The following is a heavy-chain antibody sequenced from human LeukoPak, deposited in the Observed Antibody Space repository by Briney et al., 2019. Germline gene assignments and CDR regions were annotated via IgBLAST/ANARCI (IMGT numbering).Heavy chain of an antibody. J-gene: IGHJ4*02. V-gene: IGHV3-23*01. CDR3: AKVAYYYGSWSYYKSPLEY. Sequence: GGSLRLSCAASGFTFSNYAMSWVRQALGKGMEWVSVISGRSDSTYYADSVKGRFTISRDNSKNTLYLQMNRLRAEDTALYYCAKVAYYYGSWSYYKSPLEYWGQGTLVTVSS. D-gene: IGHD3-10*01. CDR1: GFTFSNYA. CDR2: ISGRSDST.